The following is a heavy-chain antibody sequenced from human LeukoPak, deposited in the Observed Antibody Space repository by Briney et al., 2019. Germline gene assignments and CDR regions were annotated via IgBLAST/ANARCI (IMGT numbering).Heavy chain of an antibody. Sequence: PGGSLRLSCSVSGLTFSSSDMHWVRQAPGKALEYVSAITFHGRDTYYADSVNGRFTISRDNSKDTLYLQMSNLRPKDTAIYYCVKVGISTYDHWGQGTLVTVSS. V-gene: IGHV3-64D*06. CDR3: VKVGISTYDH. D-gene: IGHD2/OR15-2a*01. CDR2: ITFHGRDT. CDR1: GLTFSSSD. J-gene: IGHJ4*02.